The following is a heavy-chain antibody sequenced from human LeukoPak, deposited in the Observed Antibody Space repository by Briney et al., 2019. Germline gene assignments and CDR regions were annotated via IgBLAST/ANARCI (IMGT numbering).Heavy chain of an antibody. Sequence: PGGSLRLSCAASGFXFSDYYMSWIRQAPGKGLEWVSYISSSSSYTNYADSVKGRFTISRDNAKNSLYLQMNSLRAEDTAVYYCAREGVGYCSGGSCYKGRNDAFDIWGQGTMVTVSS. CDR1: GFXFSDYY. CDR3: AREGVGYCSGGSCYKGRNDAFDI. J-gene: IGHJ3*02. CDR2: ISSSSSYT. D-gene: IGHD2-15*01. V-gene: IGHV3-11*05.